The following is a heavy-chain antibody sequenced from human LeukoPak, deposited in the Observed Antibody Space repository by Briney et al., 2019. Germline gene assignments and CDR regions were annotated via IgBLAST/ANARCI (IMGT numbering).Heavy chain of an antibody. CDR2: IRSTGDST. J-gene: IGHJ4*02. D-gene: IGHD5-12*01. CDR3: ARGGTWLR. V-gene: IGHV3-64*01. Sequence: PGGSLRLSCAASGFTFSNFAIHWVRQAPGKGLEFVSGIRSTGDSTYYANSAKGKFTISRDNSKNTLYLQMVSLRAEDMAVYYCARGGTWLRWGQGTLVTVSS. CDR1: GFTFSNFA.